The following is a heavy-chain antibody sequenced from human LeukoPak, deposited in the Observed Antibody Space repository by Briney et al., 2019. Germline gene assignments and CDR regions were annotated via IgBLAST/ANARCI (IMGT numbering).Heavy chain of an antibody. CDR3: ARQGGYSGYDLDS. CDR1: GYXFNSYW. J-gene: IGHJ4*02. Sequence: GESLKISCNGSGYXFNSYWISWVRQMPGKCLEWMGIIYPGDSDTKYSPSFQGQVTMSADKSISTAYLQWSSLKASDTAMYYCARQGGYSGYDLDSWGQGTLVTVSS. V-gene: IGHV5-51*01. D-gene: IGHD5-12*01. CDR2: IYPGDSDT.